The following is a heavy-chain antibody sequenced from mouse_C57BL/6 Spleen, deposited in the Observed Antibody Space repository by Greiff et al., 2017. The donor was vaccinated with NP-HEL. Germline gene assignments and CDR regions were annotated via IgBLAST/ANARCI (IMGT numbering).Heavy chain of an antibody. CDR1: GYTFTDYN. J-gene: IGHJ4*01. V-gene: IGHV1-18*01. CDR3: ARREPLYAMDY. CDR2: INPNNGGT. Sequence: EVQLQQSGPELVKPGASVKIPCKASGYTFTDYNMDWVKQSHGKSLKWIGDINPNNGGTIYNQKFKGKATLTVDKSSSTAYMELRSLTSEDTAVYYCARREPLYAMDYWGQGTSVTVSS.